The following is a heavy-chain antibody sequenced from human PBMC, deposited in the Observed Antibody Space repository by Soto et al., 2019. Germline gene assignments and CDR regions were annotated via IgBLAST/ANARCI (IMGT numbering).Heavy chain of an antibody. CDR3: ARSYDFWSGYSEYYYDP. V-gene: IGHV1-18*01. CDR1: GYRFKNYG. Sequence: QVQLVQSGAEVKKPGASVTVSCKSSGYRFKNYGISWVRQAPGQGVEWMGWISVYNGNTNHSPKLRGRVAMTTDSSTSTAYMELRSLRLDDTATYYCARSYDFWSGYSEYYYDPWGQGTLVTVSS. J-gene: IGHJ5*02. CDR2: ISVYNGNT. D-gene: IGHD3-3*01.